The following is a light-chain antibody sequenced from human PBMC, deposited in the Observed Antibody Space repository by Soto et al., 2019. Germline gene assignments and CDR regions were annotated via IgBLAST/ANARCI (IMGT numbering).Light chain of an antibody. V-gene: IGLV4-69*01. CDR3: QTWGTAIVV. J-gene: IGLJ2*01. Sequence: QPVLTQSPFASASLGASVKLTCTLSSGHSSYVIAWHQQQPEKGPRFLMKLNSDGSHNKGDGIPDRFSGSSSGAERYLTISSLQSEDEADYYCQTWGTAIVVFGGGTKLTVL. CDR1: SGHSSYV. CDR2: LNSDGSH.